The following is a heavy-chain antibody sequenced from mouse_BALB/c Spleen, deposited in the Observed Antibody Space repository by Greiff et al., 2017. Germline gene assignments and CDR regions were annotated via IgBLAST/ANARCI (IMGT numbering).Heavy chain of an antibody. D-gene: IGHD2-4*01. J-gene: IGHJ3*01. Sequence: QVQLQQPGAELVKPGASVKLSCKASGYTFTSYWMHWVKQRPGQGLEWIGEINPSNGRTNYNEKFKSKATLTVDKSSSTAYMQLSSLTSEDSAVYYCARYDYEAWFAYWGQGTLVTVSA. CDR1: GYTFTSYW. CDR3: ARYDYEAWFAY. CDR2: INPSNGRT. V-gene: IGHV1S81*02.